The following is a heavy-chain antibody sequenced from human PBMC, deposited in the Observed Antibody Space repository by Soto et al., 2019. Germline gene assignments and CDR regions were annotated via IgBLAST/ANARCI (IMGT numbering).Heavy chain of an antibody. CDR2: ISSSGIST. CDR1: GFTFSSYA. CDR3: AKEDGSVYHDGFFDY. Sequence: EVQLLESGGGLVQPGGSLSLSCAASGFTFSSYAMSWVRQAPGKGLEWVSGISSSGISTYYADSVKGRFTISRDNSKKTLYLQMNSLRAEDTAVYYCAKEDGSVYHDGFFDYWGQGTLVTVSS. D-gene: IGHD3-22*01. V-gene: IGHV3-23*01. J-gene: IGHJ4*02.